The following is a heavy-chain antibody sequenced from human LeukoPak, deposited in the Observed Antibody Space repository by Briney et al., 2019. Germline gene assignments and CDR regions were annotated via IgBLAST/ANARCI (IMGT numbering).Heavy chain of an antibody. CDR2: LNPNSGNT. J-gene: IGHJ5*02. V-gene: IGHV1-8*01. CDR1: GYTFTSYD. CDR3: ARGSMVRGANNWFDP. D-gene: IGHD3-10*01. Sequence: ASVEVSCKASGYTFTSYDINWVRQATGQGLEWMGWLNPNSGNTGYAQKFQGRVTMTRNTSISTAYMELSSLRSEDTAVYYCARGSMVRGANNWFDPWGQGTLVTVSS.